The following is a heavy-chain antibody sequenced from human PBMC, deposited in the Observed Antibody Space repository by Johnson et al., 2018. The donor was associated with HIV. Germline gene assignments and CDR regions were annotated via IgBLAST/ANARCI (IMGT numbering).Heavy chain of an antibody. Sequence: QVLLVESWGGVVQPGRSLRLSCTASGFTFSSYGLHWVRQAPGKGLEWVAVIWYDGSNKYYADSVKGRFTISRDNSKNTLYLQMNSLRAEDTATYYCARLPSGYNRDSFNIWGQGTMVTVSS. D-gene: IGHD5-18*01. CDR1: GFTFSSYG. J-gene: IGHJ3*02. CDR3: ARLPSGYNRDSFNI. CDR2: IWYDGSNK. V-gene: IGHV3-33*01.